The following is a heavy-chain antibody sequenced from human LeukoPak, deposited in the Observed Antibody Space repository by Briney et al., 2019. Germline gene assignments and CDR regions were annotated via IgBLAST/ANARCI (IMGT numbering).Heavy chain of an antibody. J-gene: IGHJ4*02. CDR3: TSSGCSGGSCYSAFDY. V-gene: IGHV3-23*01. Sequence: GGSLRLSCAASGFTFSSYAMSWVRQAPGKGLEGGSAISGSGGSTYYADSVKGRFTISRDDSKNTAYLQMNSLKTEDTAVYYCTSSGCSGGSCYSAFDYWGQGTLVTVSS. CDR2: ISGSGGST. D-gene: IGHD2-15*01. CDR1: GFTFSSYA.